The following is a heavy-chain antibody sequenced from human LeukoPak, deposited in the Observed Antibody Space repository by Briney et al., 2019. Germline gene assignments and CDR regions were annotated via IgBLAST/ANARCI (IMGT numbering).Heavy chain of an antibody. CDR1: GFTFSDYY. CDR3: ARVFSSGWPRYYYYMDV. CDR2: ISSSGSTI. J-gene: IGHJ6*03. D-gene: IGHD6-19*01. V-gene: IGHV3-11*04. Sequence: GGSLRLSCAASGFTFSDYYMSWIRQAPGKGLEWVSYISSSGSTIYYADSVKGRFTISRDNAKNSLYLQMNSLRAEDTAVYYCARVFSSGWPRYYYYMDVWGKGTTVTVSS.